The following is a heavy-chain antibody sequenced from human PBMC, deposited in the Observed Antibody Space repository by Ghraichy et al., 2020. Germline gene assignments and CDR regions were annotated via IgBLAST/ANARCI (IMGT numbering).Heavy chain of an antibody. CDR1: GFTFSNAW. CDR3: TTEGGQLVNDAFDI. CDR2: IKSKTDGGTT. V-gene: IGHV3-15*01. J-gene: IGHJ3*02. Sequence: GSLRLSCAASGFTFSNAWMSWVRQAPGKGLEWVGRIKSKTDGGTTDYAAPVKGRFTISRDDSKNTLYLQMNSLKTEDTAVYYCTTEGGQLVNDAFDIWGQGTMVSVSS. D-gene: IGHD6-13*01.